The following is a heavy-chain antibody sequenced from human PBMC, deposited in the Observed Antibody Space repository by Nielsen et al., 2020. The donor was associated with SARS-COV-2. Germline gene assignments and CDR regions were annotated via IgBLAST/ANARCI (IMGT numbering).Heavy chain of an antibody. J-gene: IGHJ3*02. Sequence: ASVKVSCKASGGTFSSYAISWVRQAPGQGLEWMGRINPNSGGTNYAQKFQGWVTMTRDTSTSTAYMELRSLRSDDTAVYYCARDSSGWYRYDAFDIWGQGTMVTVSS. CDR1: GGTFSSYA. CDR3: ARDSSGWYRYDAFDI. V-gene: IGHV1-2*04. D-gene: IGHD6-19*01. CDR2: INPNSGGT.